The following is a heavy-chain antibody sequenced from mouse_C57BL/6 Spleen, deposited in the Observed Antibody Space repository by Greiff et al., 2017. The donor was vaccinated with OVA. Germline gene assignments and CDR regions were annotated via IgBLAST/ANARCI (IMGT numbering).Heavy chain of an antibody. V-gene: IGHV1-80*01. Sequence: QVQLQQSGAELVKPGASVKISCKASGYAFSSYWMNWVKQRPGKGLEWIGQIYPGDGDTNYNGKFKGKATLTADKSSSTAYMQLSSLTSEDSAVYFCASGGYGNYVFDYWGQGTLVTVSA. D-gene: IGHD2-1*01. CDR2: IYPGDGDT. CDR1: GYAFSSYW. J-gene: IGHJ3*01. CDR3: ASGGYGNYVFDY.